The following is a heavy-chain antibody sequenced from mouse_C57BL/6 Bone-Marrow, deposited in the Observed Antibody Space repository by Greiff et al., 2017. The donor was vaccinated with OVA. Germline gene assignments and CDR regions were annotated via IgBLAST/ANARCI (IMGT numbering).Heavy chain of an antibody. CDR1: GYTFTSYW. CDR3: ARFNWAYAMDY. V-gene: IGHV1-64*01. Sequence: QVQLQQSGAELVKPGASVKLSCKASGYTFTSYWMHWVKQRPGQGLEWIGMIHPNSGSTNYNEKFKSKATLTVDKSSSTAYMQLSSLTSEDSAVYYCARFNWAYAMDYWGQGTSVTVSS. CDR2: IHPNSGST. D-gene: IGHD4-1*02. J-gene: IGHJ4*01.